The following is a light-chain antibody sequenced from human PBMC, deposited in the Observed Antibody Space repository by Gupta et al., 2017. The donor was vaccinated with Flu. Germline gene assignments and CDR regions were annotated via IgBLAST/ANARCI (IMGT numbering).Light chain of an antibody. CDR2: GES. J-gene: IGKJ4*01. Sequence: GNMSLCTGERATLSCRASQRVSRYLAWYQQKPGKAPRLLIYGESSRATGIPDRFSGSGSGTDFTLSISRLEPEDFAMYYCQQYDTSPLTFGGGTKVEIK. CDR1: QRVSRY. V-gene: IGKV3-20*01. CDR3: QQYDTSPLT.